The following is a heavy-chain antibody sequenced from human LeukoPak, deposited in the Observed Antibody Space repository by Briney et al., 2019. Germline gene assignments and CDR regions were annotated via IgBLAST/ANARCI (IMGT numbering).Heavy chain of an antibody. V-gene: IGHV1-2*06. D-gene: IGHD3-22*01. Sequence: ASVKVSCKASGYTFTGYYMHWVRQAPGQGLEWVGRINPNSGGTNYAQKFQGRVTMTRDTSISTAYMELSRLRSDDTAVYYCARGYYDSSGYYISLLGYWGQGTLVTVSS. CDR1: GYTFTGYY. CDR2: INPNSGGT. J-gene: IGHJ4*02. CDR3: ARGYYDSSGYYISLLGY.